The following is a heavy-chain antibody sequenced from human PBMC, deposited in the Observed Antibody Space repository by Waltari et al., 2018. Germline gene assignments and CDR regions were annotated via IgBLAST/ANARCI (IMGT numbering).Heavy chain of an antibody. D-gene: IGHD5-12*01. Sequence: QVQLVQSGAEVKKPGSSVKVSCKASGGTFSSYAIRWVRPAPGQGFEWMGGIIPIFGTANYAQKFQGRVTITADESTSTAYMELSSLRSEDTAVYYCAGRAGRDGYNPPDYWGQGTLVTVSS. J-gene: IGHJ4*02. V-gene: IGHV1-69*12. CDR1: GGTFSSYA. CDR3: AGRAGRDGYNPPDY. CDR2: IIPIFGTA.